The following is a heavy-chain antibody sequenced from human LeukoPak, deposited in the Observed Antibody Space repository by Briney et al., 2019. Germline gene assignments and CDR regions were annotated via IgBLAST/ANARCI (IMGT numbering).Heavy chain of an antibody. Sequence: SETLSLTCTVSGGSISSYYWSWVRQPPGKGLEWIGFVYYTGSTNYSPSLKSRVTISVGTSKNQFSLKLRSVTAADTAVYYCARISSSNWYNERGAFDVWGQGTMVTVPS. CDR1: GGSISSYY. CDR3: ARISSSNWYNERGAFDV. CDR2: VYYTGST. J-gene: IGHJ3*01. V-gene: IGHV4-59*01. D-gene: IGHD6-13*01.